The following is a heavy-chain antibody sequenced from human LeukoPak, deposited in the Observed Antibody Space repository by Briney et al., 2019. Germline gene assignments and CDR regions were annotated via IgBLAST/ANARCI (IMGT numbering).Heavy chain of an antibody. CDR2: IYDSGST. CDR1: GGSISSYY. CDR3: ASSYDYVPQGAFDI. Sequence: PSETLSLTCTVSGGSISSYYWSWIRQPPGKGLEWIGYIYDSGSTNYNPSLKSRVTISVDTSKNQFSLKLSSVTAADTAVHYCASSYDYVPQGAFDIWGQGTMVTVSS. D-gene: IGHD3-16*01. J-gene: IGHJ3*02. V-gene: IGHV4-59*01.